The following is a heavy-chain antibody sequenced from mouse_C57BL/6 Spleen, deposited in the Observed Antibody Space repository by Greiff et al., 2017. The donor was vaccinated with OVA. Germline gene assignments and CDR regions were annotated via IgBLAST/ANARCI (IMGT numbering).Heavy chain of an antibody. V-gene: IGHV5-9-1*02. J-gene: IGHJ2*01. CDR3: TREGDGYDGGYYCDY. D-gene: IGHD2-2*01. CDR1: GFTFSSYA. CDR2: ISSGGDYI. Sequence: EVKLMESGEGLVKPGGSLKLSCAASGFTFSSYAMSWVRQTPEKRLEWVAYISSGGDYIYYADTVKGRFTISRDNARNTLYLQMSSLKSEDTAMYYCTREGDGYDGGYYCDYWGQGTTLTVSS.